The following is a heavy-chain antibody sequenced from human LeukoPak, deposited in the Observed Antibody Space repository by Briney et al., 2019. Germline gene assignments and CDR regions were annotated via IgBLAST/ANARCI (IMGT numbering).Heavy chain of an antibody. Sequence: SETLSLTCTVSGGSISSYYWSWIRQPPGKGLEWIGYIYTSGSTNYNPSLKSRVTISVDTSKNQFSLKLSSVTAADTAVYYCARGPRDGYTNNWGQGTLVTVSS. D-gene: IGHD5-24*01. J-gene: IGHJ4*02. CDR1: GGSISSYY. CDR2: IYTSGST. V-gene: IGHV4-4*09. CDR3: ARGPRDGYTNN.